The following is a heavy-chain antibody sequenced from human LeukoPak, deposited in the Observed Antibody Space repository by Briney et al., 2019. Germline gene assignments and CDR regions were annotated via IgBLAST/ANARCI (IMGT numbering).Heavy chain of an antibody. CDR3: ARRTVTTADDAFYI. V-gene: IGHV1-18*01. CDR2: ISAYNGNT. J-gene: IGHJ3*02. D-gene: IGHD4-17*01. CDR1: GYTFTSYG. Sequence: TSVKVSCKASGYTFTSYGIRWVRQAPGQGLEWMGWISAYNGNTNYAQKLQGRVTMTTDTSTSTAYMELRSLRSDDTAVYYCARRTVTTADDAFYIWGQGTMVTVSS.